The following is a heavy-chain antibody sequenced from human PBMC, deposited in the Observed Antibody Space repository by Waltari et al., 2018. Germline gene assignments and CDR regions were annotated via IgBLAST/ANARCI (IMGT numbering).Heavy chain of an antibody. Sequence: QVQLVQSGAEVKKPGASVKISCKASGYTFTAYYMHWVRQAPGQGLEWMGWVNPKSGSTRFAKKFEGRVTMTSDTSIKTAYMELRTLRSDDTAVYYCAREGGGSTWFDYWGQGTLVTVSS. CDR1: GYTFTAYY. CDR2: VNPKSGST. J-gene: IGHJ4*02. V-gene: IGHV1-2*02. CDR3: AREGGGSTWFDY. D-gene: IGHD6-13*01.